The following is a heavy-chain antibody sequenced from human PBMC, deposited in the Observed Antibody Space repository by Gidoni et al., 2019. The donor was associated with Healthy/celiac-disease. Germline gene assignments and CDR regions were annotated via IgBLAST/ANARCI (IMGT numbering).Heavy chain of an antibody. J-gene: IGHJ3*02. Sequence: EVQLVESGGGLVQPGRSLRLSCAASGFTFDDYAMHWVRQAPGKGLEWVSGISWNSGSIGYADSVKGRFTISRDNAKNSLYLQMNSLRAEDTALYYCAKGVIAVAGEVYAFDIWGQGTMVTVSS. V-gene: IGHV3-9*01. CDR3: AKGVIAVAGEVYAFDI. D-gene: IGHD6-19*01. CDR1: GFTFDDYA. CDR2: ISWNSGSI.